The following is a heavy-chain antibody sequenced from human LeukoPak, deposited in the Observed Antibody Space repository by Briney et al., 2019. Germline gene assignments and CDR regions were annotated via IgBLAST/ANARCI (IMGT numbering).Heavy chain of an antibody. V-gene: IGHV3-74*03. CDR3: ARDIRGGVDY. Sequence: GGSLRLSCAASGFTFSSYWMHWVRQPPGKGLVWVSRINTDGSSTTYADSVKGRFTISRDNAQNTLYLQMHSLRAEDTAVYYCARDIRGGVDYWGQGTLVTVSS. CDR2: INTDGSST. D-gene: IGHD3-10*01. CDR1: GFTFSSYW. J-gene: IGHJ4*02.